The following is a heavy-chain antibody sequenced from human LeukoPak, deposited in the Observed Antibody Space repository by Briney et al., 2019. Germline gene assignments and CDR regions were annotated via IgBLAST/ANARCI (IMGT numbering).Heavy chain of an antibody. CDR2: INHSGST. Sequence: SETLSLTCAVYGGSFSGYYWSWIRQPPGKGLEWIGEINHSGSTNYNPSLKSRVTISVDTSKNQFSLKLSSVTAADTAVYYCARGSRLVAAFFFDYWGQGSLVTVSS. V-gene: IGHV4-34*01. D-gene: IGHD2-15*01. J-gene: IGHJ4*02. CDR3: ARGSRLVAAFFFDY. CDR1: GGSFSGYY.